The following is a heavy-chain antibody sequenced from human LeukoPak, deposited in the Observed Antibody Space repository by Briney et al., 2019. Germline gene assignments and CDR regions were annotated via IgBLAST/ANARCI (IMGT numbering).Heavy chain of an antibody. CDR2: INSDGSST. Sequence: PGGSLRLSCAASGFTFSSYWMHWVRQAPGKGLVWVSRINSDGSSTIYADSVKGRFTISRDNAKNTLYLQMNSLRAEDTAVYYCARGVNDFWSGSDFDYWGQGTLVTVSS. CDR3: ARGVNDFWSGSDFDY. J-gene: IGHJ4*02. D-gene: IGHD3-3*01. V-gene: IGHV3-74*01. CDR1: GFTFSSYW.